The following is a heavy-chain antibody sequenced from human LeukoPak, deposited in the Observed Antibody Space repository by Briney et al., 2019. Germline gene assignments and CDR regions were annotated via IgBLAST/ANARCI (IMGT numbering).Heavy chain of an antibody. CDR3: ARDVAFYGSSWHNWFDP. CDR2: ISAYNGNT. CDR1: GYTFTNYG. Sequence: GASVKVSCKASGYTFTNYGISWVRQAPGQGLEWMGRISAYNGNTNYAQKLQGRVTMTTDASTNTAYMELRSLGSDDTVVYYCARDVAFYGSSWHNWFDPWGQGTLVTVSS. D-gene: IGHD6-13*01. V-gene: IGHV1-18*01. J-gene: IGHJ5*02.